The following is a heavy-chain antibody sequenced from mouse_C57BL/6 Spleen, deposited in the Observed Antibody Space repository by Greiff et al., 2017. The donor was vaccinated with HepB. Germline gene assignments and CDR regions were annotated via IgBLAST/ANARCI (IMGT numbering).Heavy chain of an antibody. J-gene: IGHJ3*01. CDR3: RREGVYYGNAWFAY. Sequence: VQLQQSGAELVRPGTSVKLSCKASGYTFTSYWMHWVKQRPGQGLEWIGLIDPSDSYTNYNQKFKGKATLTVDTSSSTAYMQLSSLTSEDSAVYYCRREGVYYGNAWFAYWGQGTLVTVAA. CDR2: IDPSDSYT. V-gene: IGHV1-59*01. D-gene: IGHD2-1*01. CDR1: GYTFTSYW.